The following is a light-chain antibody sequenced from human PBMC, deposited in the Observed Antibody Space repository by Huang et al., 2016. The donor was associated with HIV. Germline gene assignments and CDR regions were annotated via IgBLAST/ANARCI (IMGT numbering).Light chain of an antibody. CDR2: LGS. CDR1: QRLLHRNGYNS. J-gene: IGKJ1*01. Sequence: DIVMTQSPLSLPVTPGEPASISCRSSQRLLHRNGYNSLDWYLQKPGQSPQLLIYLGSNRASGVPDRFSGSGSGTDFTLKISRVEAEDVGVYYCMQALQTPTFGQGTKVEIK. V-gene: IGKV2-28*01. CDR3: MQALQTPT.